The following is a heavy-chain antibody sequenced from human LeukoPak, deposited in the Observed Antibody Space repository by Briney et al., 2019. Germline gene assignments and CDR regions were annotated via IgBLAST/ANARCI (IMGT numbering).Heavy chain of an antibody. CDR2: IYYSGST. CDR3: ASSIAAAGPYDY. CDR1: GGSINSGGYS. D-gene: IGHD6-13*01. J-gene: IGHJ4*02. V-gene: IGHV4-30-4*07. Sequence: PSQTLSLTCAVSGGSINSGGYSWSWIRQPPGKGLEWIGYIYYSGSTNYDPSLKSRVTISVDTSKNQFSLKLSSVTAADTAVYYCASSIAAAGPYDYWGQGTLVTVSS.